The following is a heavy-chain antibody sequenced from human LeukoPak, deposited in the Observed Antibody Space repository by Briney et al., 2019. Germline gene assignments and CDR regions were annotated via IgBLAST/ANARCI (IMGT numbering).Heavy chain of an antibody. Sequence: GGSLRLSCAASGFTFDDYGMSWVRQAPGKGLEWVSGINWNGGSTGYADSVKGRFTISRDNAKNSLYLQMNSLRAEDTALYYCAYSAGAYYYDSSEDYWGQGTLVTVSS. D-gene: IGHD3-22*01. CDR2: INWNGGST. J-gene: IGHJ4*02. CDR3: AYSAGAYYYDSSEDY. V-gene: IGHV3-20*04. CDR1: GFTFDDYG.